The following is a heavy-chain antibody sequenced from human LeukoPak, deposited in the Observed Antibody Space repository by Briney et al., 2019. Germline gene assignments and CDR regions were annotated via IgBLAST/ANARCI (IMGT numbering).Heavy chain of an antibody. CDR3: ARGNYYMDV. CDR1: GGSISSGSYY. Sequence: SETLSLTCTVSGGSISSGSYYWSWIRQPAGKGLEWIGRIYTSGSTNYNPSLKSRVTISVDTSKNQFSLKLSSVTAADTAMYYCARGNYYMDVWGKGTTVTVSS. CDR2: IYTSGST. J-gene: IGHJ6*03. V-gene: IGHV4-61*02.